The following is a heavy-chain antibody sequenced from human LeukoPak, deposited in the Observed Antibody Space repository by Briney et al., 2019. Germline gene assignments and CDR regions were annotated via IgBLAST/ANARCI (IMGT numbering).Heavy chain of an antibody. V-gene: IGHV1-18*01. CDR1: GYTFTTYG. D-gene: IGHD5-18*01. CDR2: ISTYNGNT. J-gene: IGHJ4*02. CDR3: ARDRMDTGTYFDY. Sequence: GASVTVSCRPSGYTFTTYGITWVRQAPGQGIEWMGWISTYNGNTNYAQELQGRVTMTTDTSTSTAYMELRSLRSDDTAMYYCARDRMDTGTYFDYWGQGTVVTVSS.